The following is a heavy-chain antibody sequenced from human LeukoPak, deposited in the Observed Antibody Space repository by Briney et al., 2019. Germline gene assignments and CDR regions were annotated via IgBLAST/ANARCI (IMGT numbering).Heavy chain of an antibody. CDR2: IYYSGST. Sequence: SQTLSLTCTVSGGSISSGDYYWSWIRQPPGKGLEWIGYIYYSGSTYYNPSLKSRVTISVDTSKNQFSLKLSSVTAADTAVYYCARARVGASELAPDAFDTWGQGTMVTVSS. J-gene: IGHJ3*02. V-gene: IGHV4-30-4*08. D-gene: IGHD1-26*01. CDR3: ARARVGASELAPDAFDT. CDR1: GGSISSGDYY.